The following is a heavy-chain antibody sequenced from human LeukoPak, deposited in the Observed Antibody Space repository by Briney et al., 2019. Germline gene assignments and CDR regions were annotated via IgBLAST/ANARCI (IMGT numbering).Heavy chain of an antibody. CDR2: IYYSGST. D-gene: IGHD3-10*01. V-gene: IGHV4-39*01. J-gene: IGHJ4*01. CDR1: GGSISSSSYY. Sequence: PSETLSLTCTVSGGSISSSSYYWGWIRQPPGKGLEWIGSIYYSGSTYYNPSPKSRVTISVDTSKNQFSLKLSSVTAADTAVYYCARQSDSGGYFEYWGHGIRVTVPA. CDR3: ARQSDSGGYFEY.